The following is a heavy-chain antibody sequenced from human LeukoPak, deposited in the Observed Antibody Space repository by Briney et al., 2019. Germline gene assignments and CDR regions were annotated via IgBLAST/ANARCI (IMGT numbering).Heavy chain of an antibody. V-gene: IGHV4-34*01. J-gene: IGHJ4*02. D-gene: IGHD3-10*01. CDR3: ARWVKTYYYGSGSYMVGPLNSRHTYYFDY. CDR1: GGSFSGYS. Sequence: PSETLSLTCAVYGGSFSGYSWSWIRQPPGKGLEWIGEINHSGSTNYNPSLKSRVTISVDTSKNQFSLKLSSVTAADTAVYYCARWVKTYYYGSGSYMVGPLNSRHTYYFDYWGQGTLVTVSS. CDR2: INHSGST.